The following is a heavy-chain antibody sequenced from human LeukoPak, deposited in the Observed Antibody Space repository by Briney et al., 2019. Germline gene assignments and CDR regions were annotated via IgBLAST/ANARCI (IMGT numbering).Heavy chain of an antibody. CDR3: AKDRYGGNSGYFQH. D-gene: IGHD4-23*01. J-gene: IGHJ1*01. CDR2: ISWNSGSI. CDR1: GFTFDDYA. V-gene: IGHV3-9*01. Sequence: GGSLRLSCAASGFTFDDYAMHWVRQAPGKGLECVSGISWNSGSIGYADSVKGRFTISRDNAKNSLYLQMNSLRAEDTALYYCAKDRYGGNSGYFQHWGQGTLVTVSS.